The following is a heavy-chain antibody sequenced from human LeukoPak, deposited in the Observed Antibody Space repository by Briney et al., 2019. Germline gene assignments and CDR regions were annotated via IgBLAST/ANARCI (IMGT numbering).Heavy chain of an antibody. CDR2: ISGSGGST. J-gene: IGHJ4*02. D-gene: IGHD3-22*01. CDR3: ARASFDTSGYYYFDY. CDR1: GFTFSSYA. Sequence: GGSLRLSCAASGFTFSSYAMTWVRQAPGKGLEWVSIISGSGGSTSYADSVKGRFTISRDNSKNTLYLQMNSLRAEDTAMYYCARASFDTSGYYYFDYWGQGTLVTVSS. V-gene: IGHV3-23*01.